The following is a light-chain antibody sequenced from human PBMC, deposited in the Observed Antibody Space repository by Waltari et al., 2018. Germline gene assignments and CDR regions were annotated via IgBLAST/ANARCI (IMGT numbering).Light chain of an antibody. J-gene: IGKJ1*01. Sequence: DVVMTQSPLSLPVTLGQPASISCRSSQSLVNSDGNTYLNWFQQRPGQSPLRLIYKVSNRDSGVPDRFSGSGSGTDFTLEISRVEAEDVGVYYCMQGTHWPRTFGQGTKVEIK. CDR2: KVS. CDR3: MQGTHWPRT. V-gene: IGKV2-30*01. CDR1: QSLVNSDGNTY.